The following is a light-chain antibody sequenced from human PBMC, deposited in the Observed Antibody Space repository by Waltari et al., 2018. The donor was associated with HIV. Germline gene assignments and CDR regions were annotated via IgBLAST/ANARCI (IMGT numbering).Light chain of an antibody. CDR1: QSLLHSNGNNY. J-gene: IGKJ2*01. V-gene: IGKV2-28*01. CDR3: MQALQRT. Sequence: DIVMTQSPLSLPVTPGEPAYISCRSSQSLLHSNGNNYLAWYLQKPGQFPQLLISLGSNRASGVPDRFSGSGSGTDFTLKISRVEAEDVGVYYCMQALQRTFGQGTKLEIK. CDR2: LGS.